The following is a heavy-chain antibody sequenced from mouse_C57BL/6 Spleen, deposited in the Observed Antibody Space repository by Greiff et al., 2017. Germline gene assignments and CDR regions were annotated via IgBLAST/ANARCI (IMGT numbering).Heavy chain of an antibody. V-gene: IGHV1-82*01. J-gene: IGHJ1*03. Sequence: QVQLKESGPELVKPGASVKISCKASGYAFSSSWMNWVKQRPGKGLEWIGRIYPGDGDTNYNGKFKGKATLTADKSSSTAYMQLSSLTSEDSAVYFCAPGTGYFDVWGTGTTVTVSS. CDR1: GYAFSSSW. CDR3: APGTGYFDV. D-gene: IGHD4-1*01. CDR2: IYPGDGDT.